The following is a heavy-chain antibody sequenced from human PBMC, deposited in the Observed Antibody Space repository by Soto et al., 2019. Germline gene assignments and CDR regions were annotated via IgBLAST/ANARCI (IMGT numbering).Heavy chain of an antibody. J-gene: IGHJ4*02. Sequence: EVQLVETGGGLIQPGGSLRLSCAASGFTVSSNYLSWVRQAPGKGLEWVSVIYSGGSTYYADSVKGRFTISRDNSKNTLYLQMNSLRAEDTAVYYCARRGDYYFFDYWGQGTLVTVSS. V-gene: IGHV3-53*02. CDR2: IYSGGST. CDR1: GFTVSSNY. D-gene: IGHD3-22*01. CDR3: ARRGDYYFFDY.